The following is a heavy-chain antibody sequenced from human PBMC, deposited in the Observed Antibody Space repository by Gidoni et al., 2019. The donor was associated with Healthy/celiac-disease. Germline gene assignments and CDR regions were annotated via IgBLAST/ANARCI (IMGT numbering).Heavy chain of an antibody. J-gene: IGHJ4*02. Sequence: EVQLLESGGGLVQPGGSLRLSCAASGFTFSSYAMSCVRQAPGKGLEWVSAISGSGGSTYYADSVKGRFTISRDNSKNTLYLQMNSLRAEDTAVYYCAKDFRSGWYYFDYWGQGTLVTVSS. D-gene: IGHD6-19*01. CDR1: GFTFSSYA. CDR3: AKDFRSGWYYFDY. V-gene: IGHV3-23*01. CDR2: ISGSGGST.